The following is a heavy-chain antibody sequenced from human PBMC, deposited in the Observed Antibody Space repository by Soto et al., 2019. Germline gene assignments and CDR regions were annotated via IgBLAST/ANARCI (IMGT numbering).Heavy chain of an antibody. CDR2: ISSSGSTI. CDR1: GFTFSSYE. CDR3: AREGYSSGRKGFDY. V-gene: IGHV3-48*03. J-gene: IGHJ4*02. D-gene: IGHD6-19*01. Sequence: GGSLRLACAASGFTFSSYEMNWVRQAPGKGLEWVSYISSSGSTIYYADSVKGRFTISRDNAKNSLYLQMNSLRAEDTAVYYCAREGYSSGRKGFDYWGQGTLVTVSS.